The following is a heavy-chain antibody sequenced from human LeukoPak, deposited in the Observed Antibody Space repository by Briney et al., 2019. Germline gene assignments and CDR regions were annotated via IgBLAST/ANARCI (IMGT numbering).Heavy chain of an antibody. V-gene: IGHV4-39*01. J-gene: IGHJ4*02. Sequence: PSETLSLTCTVSGGSISSSSYYWAWIRQPPGKGLEWIGSIYYSGSTYYNPTLMSRVTISVDTSKNQFSLKLSSVTAADTAVYYCARRAYSGSYASYFDYWGQGTLVTVSS. CDR2: IYYSGST. CDR3: ARRAYSGSYASYFDY. CDR1: GGSISSSSYY. D-gene: IGHD1-26*01.